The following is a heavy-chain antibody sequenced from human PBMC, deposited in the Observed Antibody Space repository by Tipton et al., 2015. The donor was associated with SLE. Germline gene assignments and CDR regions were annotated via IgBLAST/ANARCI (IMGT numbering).Heavy chain of an antibody. Sequence: TLSLTCAVSGGSISSSNWWSWVRQPPGKGLEWIGEIYHSGSTNYNPSLKSRVTISVDKSKNQFSLKLSSVTAADTAVYYCATSGSSGEYFQHWGQGTLVTVSS. CDR2: IYHSGST. CDR3: ATSGSSGEYFQH. CDR1: GGSISSSNW. J-gene: IGHJ1*01. D-gene: IGHD6-25*01. V-gene: IGHV4-4*02.